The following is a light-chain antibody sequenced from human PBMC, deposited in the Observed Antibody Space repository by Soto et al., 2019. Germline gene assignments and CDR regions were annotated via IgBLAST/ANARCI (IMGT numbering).Light chain of an antibody. J-gene: IGKJ4*01. V-gene: IGKV3-20*01. Sequence: EIVLTQSPGTLSLSPGERATLSCRASQSVSSSYLAWYQQKLDQAPRLLIYGASSRATVIPDRFSGSGSGTDFTLTISRLQPEDFAVYYCQQYGSSPLLPFGGGTKVEIK. CDR2: GAS. CDR1: QSVSSSY. CDR3: QQYGSSPLLP.